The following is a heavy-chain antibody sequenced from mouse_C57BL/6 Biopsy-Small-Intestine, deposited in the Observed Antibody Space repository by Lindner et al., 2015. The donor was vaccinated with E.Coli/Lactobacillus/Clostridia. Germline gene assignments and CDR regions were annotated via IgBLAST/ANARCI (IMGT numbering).Heavy chain of an antibody. CDR3: ARRGVTPTMVDVMDY. D-gene: IGHD2-9*01. Sequence: VQLQESGPELVKPGASMKMSCKASGYTFTSYIIHWVKQKPGQGLEWIGYINPYNDGTKYNEKFKGKATLISDKSSSTAYMELSSLTSEDSAVYYCARRGVTPTMVDVMDYWGQGTSVTVSS. V-gene: IGHV1-14*01. CDR2: INPYNDGT. J-gene: IGHJ4*01. CDR1: GYTFTSYI.